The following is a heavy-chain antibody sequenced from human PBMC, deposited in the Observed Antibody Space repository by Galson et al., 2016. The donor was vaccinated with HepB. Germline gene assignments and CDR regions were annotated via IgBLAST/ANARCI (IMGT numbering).Heavy chain of an antibody. J-gene: IGHJ4*02. Sequence: SLRLSCAASGFSINTYWMHWVRQAPGKGLVWVSRISSDGSSTSYADSVKGRFTISRDNAKNTLYLQMNSLRAEDTAMYYCAKDVRYCSYTSRQVCQFEYWGQGTLVTVSS. V-gene: IGHV3-74*01. CDR1: GFSINTYW. CDR2: ISSDGSST. D-gene: IGHD2-2*01. CDR3: AKDVRYCSYTSRQVCQFEY.